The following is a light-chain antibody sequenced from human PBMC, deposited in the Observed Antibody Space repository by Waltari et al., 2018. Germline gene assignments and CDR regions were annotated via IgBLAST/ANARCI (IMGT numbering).Light chain of an antibody. CDR2: DVS. CDR1: SSDVGGYNY. CDR3: SSYTSSSLGV. Sequence: QSALTQPASVSGSPGQSITISCTGTSSDVGGYNYVSWYQKHPDKAPKPMIYDVSKRPSGVSDRFAGSKSGNTASLTISGLQAEDEADYYCSSYTSSSLGVFGGGTKLTVL. J-gene: IGLJ2*01. V-gene: IGLV2-14*01.